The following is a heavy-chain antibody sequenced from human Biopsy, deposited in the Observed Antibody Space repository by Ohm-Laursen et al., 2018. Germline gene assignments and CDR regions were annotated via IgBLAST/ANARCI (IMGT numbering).Heavy chain of an antibody. CDR1: GDTISSYY. CDR3: ARDRGYYSDRTVPGYFDI. V-gene: IGHV4-59*01. J-gene: IGHJ2*01. D-gene: IGHD3-22*01. CDR2: VYYTGST. Sequence: TLSLTCAVSGDTISSYYWSWIRQPPGKGLQWIGYVYYTGSTDYNPSLQSRVTISVDTSKNHFSLRLRSVTPADTAIYYCARDRGYYSDRTVPGYFDIWGRGTLVTVSS.